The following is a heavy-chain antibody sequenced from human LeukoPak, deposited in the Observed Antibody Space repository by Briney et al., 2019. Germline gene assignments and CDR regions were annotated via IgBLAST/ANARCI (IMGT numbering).Heavy chain of an antibody. J-gene: IGHJ4*02. Sequence: GGSLKLSCAASGFTFSDSAFHWVRQASGKGLEWVGRIRSKPNNYATTYTASVKGRFTISRDDSKNTAYLQMNSLNTEDTAMYYCTRHLIGATPFDYWGQGTLVSVSS. V-gene: IGHV3-73*01. D-gene: IGHD4/OR15-4a*01. CDR1: GFTFSDSA. CDR3: TRHLIGATPFDY. CDR2: IRSKPNNYAT.